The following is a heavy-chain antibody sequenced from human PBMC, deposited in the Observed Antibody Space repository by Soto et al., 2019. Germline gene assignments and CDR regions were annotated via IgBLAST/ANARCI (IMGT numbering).Heavy chain of an antibody. CDR3: ARWRPYCSSTSCYGPTTPYGMDV. V-gene: IGHV3-30-3*01. D-gene: IGHD2-2*01. CDR1: GFTFSSYA. J-gene: IGHJ6*02. Sequence: PGGSLRLSCAASGFTFSSYAMHWVRQAPGKGLEWVAVISYDGSNKYYADSVKGRFTISRDNSKNTLYLQMNSLRAEDTAVYYCARWRPYCSSTSCYGPTTPYGMDVWGQGTTVTVSS. CDR2: ISYDGSNK.